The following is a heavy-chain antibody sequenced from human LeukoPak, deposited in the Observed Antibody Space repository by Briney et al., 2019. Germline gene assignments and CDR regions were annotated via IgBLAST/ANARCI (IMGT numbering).Heavy chain of an antibody. J-gene: IGHJ4*02. D-gene: IGHD4-11*01. CDR3: ARGNTGYNSNWGRDFDC. CDR1: GVTVTSSY. CDR2: IYAGGDT. V-gene: IGHV3-66*01. Sequence: PGGSLRLSCEVSGVTVTSSYMSWVRQAPGKGLGWVSVIYAGGDTYYADSVKGRCTVSRDTSKNTLYFQMNNLRAEDTAVYYCARGNTGYNSNWGRDFDCWGQGTLVTVSS.